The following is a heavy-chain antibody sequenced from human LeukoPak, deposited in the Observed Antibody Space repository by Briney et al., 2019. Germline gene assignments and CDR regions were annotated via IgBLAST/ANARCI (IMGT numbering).Heavy chain of an antibody. CDR2: ISSSGSTI. Sequence: GGSLRLSCAASGFTFSSYEMNWVRQAPGKGLEWVSYISSSGSTIYYADSVKGRFTISRDNSKNTLYLQMNGLRAEDTAVYYCAKEGFGNYYSAYFDYWGQGTLVTVSS. V-gene: IGHV3-48*03. CDR3: AKEGFGNYYSAYFDY. CDR1: GFTFSSYE. J-gene: IGHJ4*02. D-gene: IGHD1-26*01.